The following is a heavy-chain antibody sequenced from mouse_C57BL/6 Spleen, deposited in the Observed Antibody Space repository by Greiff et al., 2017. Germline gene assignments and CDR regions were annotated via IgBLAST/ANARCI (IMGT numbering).Heavy chain of an antibody. D-gene: IGHD2-5*01. CDR2: IWRGGST. Sequence: VMLVESGPGLVQPSQSLSITCTVSGFSLTSYGVHWVRQSPGKGLEWLGVIWRGGSTDYNAAFMSRLSITKDNSKSQVFFKMNSLQADDTAIYYCAKNEDSNFSWFAYWGQGTLVTVSA. CDR1: GFSLTSYG. CDR3: AKNEDSNFSWFAY. J-gene: IGHJ3*01. V-gene: IGHV2-5*01.